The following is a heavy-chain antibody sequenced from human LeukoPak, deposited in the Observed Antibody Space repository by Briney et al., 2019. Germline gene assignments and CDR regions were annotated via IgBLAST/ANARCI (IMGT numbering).Heavy chain of an antibody. Sequence: PSETLSLTCTVSGGSISSYYWSWIRQPPGKGLEWIGYIYYSGSTNHNPSLKSRVTISVDTSKNQFSLKLSSVTAADTAVYYCARVWSGYDYYYYYGMDVWGQGTTVTVSS. CDR3: ARVWSGYDYYYYYGMDV. J-gene: IGHJ6*02. CDR1: GGSISSYY. D-gene: IGHD5-12*01. V-gene: IGHV4-59*01. CDR2: IYYSGST.